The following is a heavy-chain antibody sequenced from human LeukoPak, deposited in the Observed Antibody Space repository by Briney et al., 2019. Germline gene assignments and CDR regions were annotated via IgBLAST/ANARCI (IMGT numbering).Heavy chain of an antibody. CDR3: AKDPTHYRVWDYYETIGLSY. D-gene: IGHD3-22*01. CDR1: GFTFSSYG. J-gene: IGHJ4*02. Sequence: GGSLRLSCAASGFTFSSYGMSWVRQAPGKGLEWVAFIRYDGSNKYYADSVKGRFTNSRDNSKNTLNLQMNSLRAEDTAVYYCAKDPTHYRVWDYYETIGLSYWGQGTLVTVSS. CDR2: IRYDGSNK. V-gene: IGHV3-30*02.